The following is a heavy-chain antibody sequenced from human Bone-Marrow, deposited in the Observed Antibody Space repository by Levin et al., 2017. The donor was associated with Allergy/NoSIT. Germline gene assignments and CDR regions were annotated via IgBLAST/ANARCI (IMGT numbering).Heavy chain of an antibody. CDR3: ARDNGDSSDAFEI. J-gene: IGHJ3*02. CDR1: GGSVRSDNYY. V-gene: IGHV4-61*03. CDR2: VSYSGST. D-gene: IGHD2-21*02. Sequence: SETLSLTCSVSGGSVRSDNYYWSWIRQPPGTPLEWIGYVSYSGSTTYSPSLESRVTISLGTSENHFSLRLSSLTAPDTAVFYCARDNGDSSDAFEIWGQGTMVTVSS.